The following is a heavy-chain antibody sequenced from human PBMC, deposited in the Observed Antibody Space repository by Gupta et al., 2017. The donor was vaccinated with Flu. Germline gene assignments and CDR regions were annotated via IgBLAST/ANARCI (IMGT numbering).Heavy chain of an antibody. CDR2: ISPYNGDT. CDR3: ARDRESSDWYAGAFIY. V-gene: IGHV1-18*01. J-gene: IGHJ4*02. D-gene: IGHD6-13*01. CDR1: GYTFKNYG. Sequence: QVQLVQSGPQVKRSGASMKVSCQTSGYTFKNYGLNWVRPAPGRGLEWMGWISPYNGDTKYAQQFQGRVIMTTDTSTSTAYMEVRSLKSDDTAVYYCARDRESSDWYAGAFIYWGQGALVRVSS.